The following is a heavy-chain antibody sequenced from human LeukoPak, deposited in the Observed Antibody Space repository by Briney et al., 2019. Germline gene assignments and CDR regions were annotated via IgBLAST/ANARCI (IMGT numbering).Heavy chain of an antibody. CDR1: GGSIRGYY. Sequence: SETLSLTCNVSGGSIRGYYWSWIRQPPEKGLEWIGYIYSSGSTNYNPSLKSRVTMSVDTSKNQFSLKVSSVTAADTAVYYCARVVYRGENWFDPWGQGTLVIVSS. J-gene: IGHJ5*02. CDR2: IYSSGST. V-gene: IGHV4-59*01. CDR3: ARVVYRGENWFDP. D-gene: IGHD3-10*01.